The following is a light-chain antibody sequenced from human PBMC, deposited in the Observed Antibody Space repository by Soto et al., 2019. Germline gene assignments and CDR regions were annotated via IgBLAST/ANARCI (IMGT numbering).Light chain of an antibody. CDR3: QQSYSTPLT. J-gene: IGKJ4*01. CDR1: QSISSY. CDR2: AAS. Sequence: DIQMTQSPSSLSASVGDRVTITCRASQSISSYLNWYQQKPGKAPKLLIYAASSLQSGVPSRFSGSGSGTDCTLTISSLQPEDFAPYYCQQSYSTPLTCGGGTKVEIK. V-gene: IGKV1-39*01.